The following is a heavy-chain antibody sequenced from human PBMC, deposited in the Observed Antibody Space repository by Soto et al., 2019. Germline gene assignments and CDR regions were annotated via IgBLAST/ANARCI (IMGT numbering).Heavy chain of an antibody. CDR2: IYYSGST. Sequence: QVQLQESGPGLVKPSQTLSLTCTVSGGSISSGGYYWSWIRQYPGKGLEWIGYIYYSGSTYYNPSLKSRVTISVDTSKNQFSLKLSSVTAADTAVYYCARDSSSSDYYYGMDVWGRGTTVTVSS. CDR3: ARDSSSSDYYYGMDV. D-gene: IGHD6-6*01. V-gene: IGHV4-31*03. J-gene: IGHJ6*02. CDR1: GGSISSGGYY.